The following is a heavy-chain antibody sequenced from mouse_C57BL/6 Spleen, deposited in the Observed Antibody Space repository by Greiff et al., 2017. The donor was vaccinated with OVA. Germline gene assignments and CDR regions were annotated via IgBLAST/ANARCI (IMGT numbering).Heavy chain of an antibody. CDR3: ARCGGIYYGSSWYFDV. J-gene: IGHJ1*03. CDR1: GYTFTSYW. CDR2: IDPSDSYT. V-gene: IGHV1-69*01. Sequence: QVQLQQPGAELVMPGASVKLSCKASGYTFTSYWMHWVKQRPGQGLEWIGEIDPSDSYTNYNQKFKGKSTLTVDKSSSTAYMQLSSLTSEDSAVYYCARCGGIYYGSSWYFDVWGTGTTVTVSS. D-gene: IGHD1-1*01.